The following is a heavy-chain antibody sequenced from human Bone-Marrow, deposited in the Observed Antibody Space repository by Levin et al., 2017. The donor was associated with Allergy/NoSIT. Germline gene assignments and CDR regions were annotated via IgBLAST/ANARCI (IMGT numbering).Heavy chain of an antibody. D-gene: IGHD2-2*01. CDR1: GFTFSSYS. V-gene: IGHV3-21*01. J-gene: IGHJ5*02. Sequence: LSLTCAASGFTFSSYSMNWVRQAPGKGLEWVSSISSSSSYIYYADSVKGRFTISRDNAKNSLYLQMNSLRAEDTAVYYCARTTSRYCSSTSCHGGFDPWGQGTLVTVSS. CDR2: ISSSSSYI. CDR3: ARTTSRYCSSTSCHGGFDP.